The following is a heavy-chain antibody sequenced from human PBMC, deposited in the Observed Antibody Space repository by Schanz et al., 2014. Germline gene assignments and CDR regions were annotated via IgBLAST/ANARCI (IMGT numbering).Heavy chain of an antibody. J-gene: IGHJ4*02. V-gene: IGHV1-69*08. Sequence: QVQLVQSGAEVKKPGSSVKVSCKASRSTFSSYTISWVRQARGQGLEWVGRFIPILDVGNYAQQFQGRVTVTSDTSTSTVYMELSGLRSEDTAVYYCARDGVDAAAGGNYWGQGTLVTVSS. D-gene: IGHD6-13*01. CDR1: RSTFSSYT. CDR3: ARDGVDAAAGGNY. CDR2: FIPILDVG.